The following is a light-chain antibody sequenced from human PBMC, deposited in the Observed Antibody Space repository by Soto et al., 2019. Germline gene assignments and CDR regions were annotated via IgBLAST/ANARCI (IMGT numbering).Light chain of an antibody. J-gene: IGKJ1*01. V-gene: IGKV1-39*01. CDR3: QQSYSTLWT. CDR2: DAS. CDR1: QSVRSW. Sequence: DIQMTQSPSTLSASVGDRVTITCRASQSVRSWLAWYQQKPGRAPKFLIYDASSLQSGVPSRFSGSGSGTDFTLTISSLQPEDFATYYRQQSYSTLWTFGQGTKVDIK.